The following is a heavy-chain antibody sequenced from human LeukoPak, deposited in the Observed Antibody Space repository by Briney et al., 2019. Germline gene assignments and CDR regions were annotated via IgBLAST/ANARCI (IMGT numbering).Heavy chain of an antibody. CDR3: ARTGRGRDWFDP. Sequence: PGGSLRLSCAASGFXFSDYYISWIRQAPGKGLEWLSYISGSSGYTNYADSVKGRFTISRDNAKKSLYLQMDSLRAEDTAMYFCARTGRGRDWFDPWGQGTLVTVSS. J-gene: IGHJ5*02. CDR1: GFXFSDYY. V-gene: IGHV3-11*03. D-gene: IGHD2-15*01. CDR2: ISGSSGYT.